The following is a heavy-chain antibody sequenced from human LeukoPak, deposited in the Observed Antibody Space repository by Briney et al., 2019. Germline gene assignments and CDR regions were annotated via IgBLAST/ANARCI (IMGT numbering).Heavy chain of an antibody. CDR2: IHKDGSST. V-gene: IGHV3-74*01. CDR3: ARERMGSGNWYLDL. D-gene: IGHD3-10*01. CDR1: GFTFSNYW. J-gene: IGHJ2*01. Sequence: GGSLRLSCAAPGFTFSNYWMHWVRQTPGKGLVWVSRIHKDGSSTGHADSVKGRFTISRDNAKNTLYLQMNSLRAEDTAVYYCARERMGSGNWYLDLWGRGTLVTVSS.